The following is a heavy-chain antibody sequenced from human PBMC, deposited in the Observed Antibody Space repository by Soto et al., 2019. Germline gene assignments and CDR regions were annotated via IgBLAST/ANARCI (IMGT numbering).Heavy chain of an antibody. V-gene: IGHV4-59*08. J-gene: IGHJ4*02. CDR3: ARPHFSDSLVFGY. CDR2: IYYSGST. Sequence: SETLSLTCTFSGGSISSYYWSWIRQPPGKGLEWIGYIYYSGSTNYNPSLKSRVTISVDTSKNQFSLKLSSVTAADTAVYYCARPHFSDSLVFGYWGQGTLVTVSS. D-gene: IGHD3-3*02. CDR1: GGSISSYY.